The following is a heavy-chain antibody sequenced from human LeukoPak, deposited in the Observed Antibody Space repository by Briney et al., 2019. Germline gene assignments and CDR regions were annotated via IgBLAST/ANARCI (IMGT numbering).Heavy chain of an antibody. Sequence: ASVKVSCKASGYTFTTYFMHWVRQAPGQGLEWMGIIHTSGGTTKYAQKFQDGVTMTRDTSTNTVYMELSSLKFDDTAVYYCAREGGDGGPFDYWGQGTLVTVSS. CDR1: GYTFTTYF. CDR3: AREGGDGGPFDY. J-gene: IGHJ4*02. CDR2: IHTSGGTT. D-gene: IGHD4-23*01. V-gene: IGHV1-46*01.